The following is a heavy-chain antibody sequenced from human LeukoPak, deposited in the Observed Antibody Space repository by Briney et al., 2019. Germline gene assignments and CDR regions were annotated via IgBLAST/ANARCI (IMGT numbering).Heavy chain of an antibody. CDR2: ISWNSGSI. CDR3: ARGLGGYDLMFDGMDV. D-gene: IGHD5-12*01. J-gene: IGHJ6*02. CDR1: AFTFDDYA. V-gene: IGHV3-9*01. Sequence: PGGSLRLSCAASAFTFDDYAMHWVRQAPGRGLEWVSGISWNSGSIGYADSVKGRFTISRDNAKNSLYLQMNSLRAEDTALYYCARGLGGYDLMFDGMDVWGQGTTVTVSS.